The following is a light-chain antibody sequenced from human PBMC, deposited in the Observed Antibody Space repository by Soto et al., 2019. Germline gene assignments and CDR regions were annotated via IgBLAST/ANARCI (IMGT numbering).Light chain of an antibody. CDR3: QQYNSYPPWT. J-gene: IGKJ1*01. CDR1: QSISSW. CDR2: KAS. V-gene: IGKV1-5*03. Sequence: DIQMTQSPSTLSASVRDRVTITCRASQSISSWLAWYQQKPGKAPKLLIYKASSLESGVPARFSGSGSGTEFTLTISSLQPDDVATYYCQQYNSYPPWTFGQGTKVEIK.